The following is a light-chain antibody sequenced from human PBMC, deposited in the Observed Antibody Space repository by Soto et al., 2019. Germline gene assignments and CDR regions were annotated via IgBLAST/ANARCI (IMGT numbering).Light chain of an antibody. J-gene: IGKJ2*03. Sequence: EIVMTQSPATLSVSPGERATLSCRASQSVSSNLAWYQQKPGQAPRLLIYGASTRATGIPARFSGSGSGTEFTLTISSLQSEDFGVYYCQQYSQGPPSYSFGQGTKLEIK. CDR3: QQYSQGPPSYS. V-gene: IGKV3-15*01. CDR2: GAS. CDR1: QSVSSN.